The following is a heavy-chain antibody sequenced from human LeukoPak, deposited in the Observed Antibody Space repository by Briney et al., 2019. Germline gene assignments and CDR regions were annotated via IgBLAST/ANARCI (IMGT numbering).Heavy chain of an antibody. D-gene: IGHD3-10*01. Sequence: VASVKVSCKASGGTFSSYAISWVRQAPGQGLEWMGRIIPILGIANYAQKFQGRVTITADKSTSTAYMELRSLRSDDTAVYYCARGHTSGNYYYGMDVWGQGTTVTVSS. CDR3: ARGHTSGNYYYGMDV. J-gene: IGHJ6*02. V-gene: IGHV1-69*04. CDR2: IIPILGIA. CDR1: GGTFSSYA.